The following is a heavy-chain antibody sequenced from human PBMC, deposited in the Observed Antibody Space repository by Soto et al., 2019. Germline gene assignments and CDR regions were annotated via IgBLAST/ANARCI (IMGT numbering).Heavy chain of an antibody. CDR3: AKEGTSGLYYFDY. CDR1: GFTFSNYA. V-gene: IGHV3-23*01. Sequence: GGSLRLSCAVSGFTFSNYAISWVRQAPGKGLEWVSIISGGGDTSYYADSEKGRITISRDNSRNTLYLQMNSLRAGDSAKYYCAKEGTSGLYYFDYWGPGTLVTVSS. CDR2: ISGGGDTS. D-gene: IGHD6-19*01. J-gene: IGHJ4*02.